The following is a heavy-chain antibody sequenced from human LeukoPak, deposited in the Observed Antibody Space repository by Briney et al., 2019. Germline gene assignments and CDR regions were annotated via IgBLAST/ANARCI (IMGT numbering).Heavy chain of an antibody. J-gene: IGHJ4*02. Sequence: GGSLRLFCETSGFTFTSYAVRWVRQAPGKGLEWVSAISAGATTTYYADSVKGRFTISRDDSRNTLYLQMDSLRVEDTAVYYCANPCSDGVCYPDYWGQGTLVTVSS. CDR3: ANPCSDGVCYPDY. V-gene: IGHV3-23*01. D-gene: IGHD2-21*02. CDR1: GFTFTSYA. CDR2: ISAGATTT.